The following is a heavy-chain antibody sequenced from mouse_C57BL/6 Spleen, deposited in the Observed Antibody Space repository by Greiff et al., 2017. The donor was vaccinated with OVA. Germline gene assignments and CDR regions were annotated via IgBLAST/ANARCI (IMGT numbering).Heavy chain of an antibody. CDR1: GYTFTSYW. Sequence: QVQLQQPGAELVKPGASVKMSCKASGYTFTSYWITWVKQRPGQGLEWIGDIYPGSGSTIYNEKFKSKATLTVDTSSSTAYMQLSSLTSEDSAVYYCASRGNYYGSSSFDYWGQGTTLTVSS. CDR2: IYPGSGST. CDR3: ASRGNYYGSSSFDY. V-gene: IGHV1-55*01. D-gene: IGHD1-1*01. J-gene: IGHJ2*01.